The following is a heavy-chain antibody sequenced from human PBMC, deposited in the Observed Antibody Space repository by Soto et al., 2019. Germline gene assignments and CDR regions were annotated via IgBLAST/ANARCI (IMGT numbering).Heavy chain of an antibody. CDR1: GFTFDDYA. CDR2: ISWNSGSI. CDR3: AKGPDGVVERLCDI. D-gene: IGHD2-15*01. Sequence: EVQLVESGGGLVQPGRSLRLSCAASGFTFDDYAMHWVRQAPGKGLEWVSGISWNSGSIGYADSVKGRITISRDNAKSSLYLQMSSLRAEDTALYYCAKGPDGVVERLCDIWGQGTMVTVSS. V-gene: IGHV3-9*01. J-gene: IGHJ3*02.